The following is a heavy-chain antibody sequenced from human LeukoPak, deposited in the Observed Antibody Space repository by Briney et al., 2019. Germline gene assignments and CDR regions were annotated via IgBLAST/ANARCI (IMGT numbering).Heavy chain of an antibody. CDR3: ARDHVGYYYDSSGYKDAFDI. J-gene: IGHJ3*02. V-gene: IGHV4-30-4*08. CDR2: IYYSGST. Sequence: SQTLSLTCTVSGGSISSGDYYWSWIRQPPGKGLEWIGYIYYSGSTYYNPSLKSRVTISVATSKNQFSLKLSSVTAADTAVYYCARDHVGYYYDSSGYKDAFDIWGQGTMVTVSS. D-gene: IGHD3-22*01. CDR1: GGSISSGDYY.